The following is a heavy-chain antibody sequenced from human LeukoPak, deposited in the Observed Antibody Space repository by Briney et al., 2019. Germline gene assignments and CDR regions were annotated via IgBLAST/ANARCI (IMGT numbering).Heavy chain of an antibody. CDR3: ARVGNDPYYYYGMDV. Sequence: PGGYLRLSCAASGFTVSSNYMSWVRQAPGKGLEWVSVIYSGGSTDYADSVKGRFTISRDNSKNTLYLQMNSLRAEDTAVYYCARVGNDPYYYYGMDVWGQGTTVTVSS. CDR1: GFTVSSNY. CDR2: IYSGGST. J-gene: IGHJ6*02. V-gene: IGHV3-53*01. D-gene: IGHD1-1*01.